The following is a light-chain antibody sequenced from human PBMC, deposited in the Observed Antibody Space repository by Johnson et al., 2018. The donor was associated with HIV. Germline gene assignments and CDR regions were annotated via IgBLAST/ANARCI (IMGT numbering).Light chain of an antibody. CDR1: SSNIENNY. V-gene: IGLV1-51*02. CDR3: GTWNGSMSANYV. Sequence: QKVTISCSGSSSNIENNYVSWYQHLQGTAPKVLIYENNKRPSGIPDRFSGSKSGTSATLGITGLQTGDEADYYCGTWNGSMSANYVFGSGTKVTVL. J-gene: IGLJ1*01. CDR2: ENN.